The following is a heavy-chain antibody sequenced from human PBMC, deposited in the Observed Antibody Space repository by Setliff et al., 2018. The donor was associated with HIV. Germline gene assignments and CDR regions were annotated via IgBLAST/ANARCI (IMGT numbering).Heavy chain of an antibody. J-gene: IGHJ4*02. D-gene: IGHD6-19*01. CDR3: AKALAGAVAGALAY. CDR1: GGSISSNN. V-gene: IGHV3-9*01. Sequence: LSLTCAVSGGSISSNNWWSWVRQAPGKGLEWVSGISWNSGSIGYADSVKGRFTISRDNAKNSLYLQMNSLRAEDTALYYCAKALAGAVAGALAYWGQGTLVTVSS. CDR2: ISWNSGSI.